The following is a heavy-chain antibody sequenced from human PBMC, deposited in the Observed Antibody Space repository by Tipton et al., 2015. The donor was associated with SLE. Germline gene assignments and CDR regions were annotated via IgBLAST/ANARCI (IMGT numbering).Heavy chain of an antibody. CDR3: ARGSRWFDDFWSGYPLGNWFDP. CDR2: VYYTGNT. J-gene: IGHJ5*02. D-gene: IGHD3-3*01. V-gene: IGHV4-39*07. Sequence: TLSLTCSVSGVSLTSSAFHWGWVRQPPGRGLEWIGTVYYTGNTFYNPSLKSRVTISVDTSKSHFSLKLTSVTAADTAIYYCARGSRWFDDFWSGYPLGNWFDPWGQGTLVTVSS. CDR1: GVSLTSSAFH.